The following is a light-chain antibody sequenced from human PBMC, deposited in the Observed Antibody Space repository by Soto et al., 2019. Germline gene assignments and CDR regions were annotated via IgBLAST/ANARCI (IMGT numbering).Light chain of an antibody. Sequence: EIVMTHSPATLSFSPCERATLSCSSSQSVCSSLAWYQQKPGQAPRLLIYGASTRATGIPARFSGSGSGTEFTLAISSLQSEDFAVYYCQQYNDWPPWTFGRGTKVDI. CDR2: GAS. J-gene: IGKJ1*01. V-gene: IGKV3D-15*01. CDR3: QQYNDWPPWT. CDR1: QSVCSS.